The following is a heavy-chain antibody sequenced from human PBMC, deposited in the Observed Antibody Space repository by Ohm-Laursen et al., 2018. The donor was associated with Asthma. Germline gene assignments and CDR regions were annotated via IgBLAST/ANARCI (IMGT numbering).Heavy chain of an antibody. CDR1: GFTFSSYA. CDR2: ISGSGGST. Sequence: SLRLSCAASGFTFSSYAMSWVRQAPGKGLEWASAISGSGGSTYYADSVKGRFTISRDNSKNTLYLQMNSLRVEDTAVYYCAAWGSENFWGQGTLVTVSS. J-gene: IGHJ4*02. V-gene: IGHV3-23*01. CDR3: AAWGSENF. D-gene: IGHD7-27*01.